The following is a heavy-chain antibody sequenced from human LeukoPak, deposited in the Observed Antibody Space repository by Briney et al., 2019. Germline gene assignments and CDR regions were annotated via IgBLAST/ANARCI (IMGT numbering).Heavy chain of an antibody. D-gene: IGHD4-17*01. CDR1: GGSISSNNYY. V-gene: IGHV4-39*07. CDR2: INDGGST. J-gene: IGHJ5*02. CDR3: VRDDFGDYTRRFDP. Sequence: SETLSLTCTVSGGSISSNNYYWGWIRQPPGRGLEWIASINDGGSTYCNPSLKSRVTMSVDTSKNQFSLRLSSVTAADTAMYYCVRDDFGDYTRRFDPWCQGTLVTVSS.